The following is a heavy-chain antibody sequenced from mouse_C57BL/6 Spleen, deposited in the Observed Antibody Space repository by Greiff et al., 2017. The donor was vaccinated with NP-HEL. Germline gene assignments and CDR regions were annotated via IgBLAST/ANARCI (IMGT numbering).Heavy chain of an antibody. CDR1: GFSLTSYG. V-gene: IGHV2-2*01. CDR3: ARKWIYYYGSSYRDWYFDV. CDR2: IWSGGST. D-gene: IGHD1-1*01. Sequence: QVHVKQSGPGLVQPSQSLSITCTVSGFSLTSYGVHWVRQSPGKGLEWLGVIWSGGSTDYNAAFISRLSISKDNSKSQVFFKMNSLQADDTAIYYCARKWIYYYGSSYRDWYFDVWGTGTTVTVSS. J-gene: IGHJ1*03.